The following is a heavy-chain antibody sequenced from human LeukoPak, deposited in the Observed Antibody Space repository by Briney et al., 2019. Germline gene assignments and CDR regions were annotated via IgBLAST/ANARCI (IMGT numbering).Heavy chain of an antibody. CDR2: IRYDGSNK. CDR1: GFTFRNYG. V-gene: IGHV3-30*02. J-gene: IGHJ4*02. CDR3: ATVRLYGSGNYYSDY. D-gene: IGHD3-10*01. Sequence: GGSLRLSCAASGFTFRNYGMNWVRQAPGKGLEWVAIIRYDGSNKYYADSVKGRFTISRDNSKNTLYLQMNSLRAEDTAVYHCATVRLYGSGNYYSDYWGQGTLVTVSS.